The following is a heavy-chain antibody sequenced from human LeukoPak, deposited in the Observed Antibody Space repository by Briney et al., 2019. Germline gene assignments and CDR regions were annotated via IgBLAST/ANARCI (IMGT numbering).Heavy chain of an antibody. Sequence: GGSLRLSCAASGFTFSSYWMSWVRQAPGKGLEWVANIKQDGSEKYYVDSVKGRFTISRDNAKNSLYLQMNSLRAEDTAVYYCARSIYSDSEGPFDIWGQGTMVTVSS. V-gene: IGHV3-7*01. D-gene: IGHD4-11*01. CDR1: GFTFSSYW. J-gene: IGHJ3*02. CDR2: IKQDGSEK. CDR3: ARSIYSDSEGPFDI.